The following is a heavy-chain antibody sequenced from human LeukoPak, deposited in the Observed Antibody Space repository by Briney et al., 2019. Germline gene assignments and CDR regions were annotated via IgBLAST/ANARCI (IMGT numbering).Heavy chain of an antibody. CDR1: GFTFSSYS. D-gene: IGHD3-10*01. Sequence: NAGGSLRLSCAASGFTFSSYSMNWVRQAPGEGLEWVSSISSSSSYIYYADSVKGRFTISRDNAKNSLYLQMNSLRAEDTAVYYCARDSVTMVRGVYVYFDYWGQGTLVTVSS. CDR2: ISSSSSYI. J-gene: IGHJ4*02. CDR3: ARDSVTMVRGVYVYFDY. V-gene: IGHV3-21*01.